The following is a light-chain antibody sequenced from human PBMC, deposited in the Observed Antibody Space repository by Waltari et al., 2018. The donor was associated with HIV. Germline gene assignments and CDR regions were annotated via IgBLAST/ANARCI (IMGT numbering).Light chain of an antibody. V-gene: IGLV3-25*03. J-gene: IGLJ3*02. CDR3: QSVDSSGSIWV. Sequence: SYELTQPPSVSVSPGQTATITCSGDALPKHNASWYQQKPGQAPVLVIYKDSERPSGIPERFSGSSAGTTVTLTISGVQAEDEADYHCQSVDSSGSIWVFGGGTKLTVL. CDR2: KDS. CDR1: ALPKHN.